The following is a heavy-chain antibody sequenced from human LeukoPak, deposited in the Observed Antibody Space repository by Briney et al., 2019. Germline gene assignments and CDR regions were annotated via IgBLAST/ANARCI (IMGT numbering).Heavy chain of an antibody. J-gene: IGHJ4*02. CDR1: GFTFSDYY. D-gene: IGHD3-10*01. CDR3: ARDTMDVLLWFGESKSLDY. Sequence: PGGSLRLSCAASGFTFSDYYMSWIRQAPGKGLEWVSYISSSGSTIYYADSVKGRFTISRDNAKNSLYLQMNSLRAEDTAVYYYARDTMDVLLWFGESKSLDYWGQGTLVTVSS. CDR2: ISSSGSTI. V-gene: IGHV3-11*01.